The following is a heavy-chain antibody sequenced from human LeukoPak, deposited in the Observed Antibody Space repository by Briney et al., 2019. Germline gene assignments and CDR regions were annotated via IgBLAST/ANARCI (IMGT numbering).Heavy chain of an antibody. CDR1: GGSISSSDYY. CDR2: LYYSGTT. D-gene: IGHD3-3*01. CDR3: KRHVNDLESFDV. Sequence: SETQSLTCIVSGGSISSSDYYWGWVRQPPGKGLEWIGSLYYSGTTYYNTSLKSRLTISVDTSMNQFSLILISVTAADTAVYYCKRHVNDLESFDVWGPGTMVTVSS. J-gene: IGHJ3*01. V-gene: IGHV4-39*01.